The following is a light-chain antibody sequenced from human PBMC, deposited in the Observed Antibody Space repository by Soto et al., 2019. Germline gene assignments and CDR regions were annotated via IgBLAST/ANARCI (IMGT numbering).Light chain of an antibody. CDR1: HSVSSN. V-gene: IGKV3-15*01. Sequence: EIVMTQSPATLSVSPGGRSSLSCRASHSVSSNLAWYQQKPGQAPRRLIYGASTRATGIPARFSGSGSGTEFTLTISSLQSEDFAVYYCQQYNDWPPWTFGQGTKVEIK. CDR2: GAS. CDR3: QQYNDWPPWT. J-gene: IGKJ1*01.